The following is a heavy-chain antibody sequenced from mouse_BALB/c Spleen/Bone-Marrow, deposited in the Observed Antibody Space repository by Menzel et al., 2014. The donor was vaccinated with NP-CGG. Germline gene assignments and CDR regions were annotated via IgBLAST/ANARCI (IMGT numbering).Heavy chain of an antibody. D-gene: IGHD2-14*01. CDR3: ARYRLGTYFDY. J-gene: IGHJ2*01. CDR1: GLNIKDTY. CDR2: VDPANGNT. V-gene: IGHV14-3*02. Sequence: EVQLQQSGAELVKPGASVKLSCTASGLNIKDTYMHWVKRRPEQGLEWIGRVDPANGNTKYDPKFQGKATITADTSSNTAYLQLSSLTSEDTAVYYCARYRLGTYFDYWGQGTTLTVSS.